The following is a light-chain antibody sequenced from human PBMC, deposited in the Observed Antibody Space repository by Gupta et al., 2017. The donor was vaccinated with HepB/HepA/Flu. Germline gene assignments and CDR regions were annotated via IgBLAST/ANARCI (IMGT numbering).Light chain of an antibody. Sequence: DIQMTQSPSTLSASVGDRVIITCRASQNINSWLAWYQPKPGKAPKLLIYKASSLESGVPSRFSGSGSGTEFTLTISSLQPDDFATYYCQQFNTYPTFGPGTKVDIK. CDR3: QQFNTYPT. V-gene: IGKV1-5*03. CDR1: QNINSW. J-gene: IGKJ3*01. CDR2: KAS.